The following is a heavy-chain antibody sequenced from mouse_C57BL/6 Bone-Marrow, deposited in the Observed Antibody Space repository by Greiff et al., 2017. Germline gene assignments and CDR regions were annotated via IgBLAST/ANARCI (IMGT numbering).Heavy chain of an antibody. V-gene: IGHV1-81*01. Sequence: VQLQQSGAELARPGASVKLSCKASGYTFTSYGISWVKQRTGQGLEWIGEIYPRSGNTYYNEKLKGKATLTADKSSSTAYMELRSLTSEDSAVYFCARNYGYQDWFAYWGQGTLVTVSA. CDR3: ARNYGYQDWFAY. D-gene: IGHD2-2*01. CDR1: GYTFTSYG. J-gene: IGHJ3*01. CDR2: IYPRSGNT.